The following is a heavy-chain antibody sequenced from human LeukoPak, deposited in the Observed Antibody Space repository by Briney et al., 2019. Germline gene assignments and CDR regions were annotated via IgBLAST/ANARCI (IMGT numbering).Heavy chain of an antibody. D-gene: IGHD1-26*01. CDR3: ASYSGSYFRPGSAFDI. CDR1: GGSISSGSYY. J-gene: IGHJ3*02. V-gene: IGHV4-61*02. CDR2: IYTSGST. Sequence: SQTLSLTCTVSGGSISSGSYYWSWIRQPAGKGLEWIGRIYTSGSTNYNPSLKSRVTISVDTSKNQFSLKLSSVTAADTAVYYCASYSGSYFRPGSAFDIWGQGTMVTVSS.